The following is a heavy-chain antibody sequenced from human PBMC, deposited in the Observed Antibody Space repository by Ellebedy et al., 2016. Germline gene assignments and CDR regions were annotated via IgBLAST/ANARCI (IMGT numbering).Heavy chain of an antibody. Sequence: GGSLRLSCAASGFPFNIDPMSWVRQAPGKGLEWVSAVSPSGDFTVYPDSVKARFTISRDNSKNTVYRQMRNLRAEDTAVYYCARGNPHSLWGQGALVTVSS. CDR3: ARGNPHSL. J-gene: IGHJ4*02. CDR2: VSPSGDFT. V-gene: IGHV3-23*01. CDR1: GFPFNIDP.